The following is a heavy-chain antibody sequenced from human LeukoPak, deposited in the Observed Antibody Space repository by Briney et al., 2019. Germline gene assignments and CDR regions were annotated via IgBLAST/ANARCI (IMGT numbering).Heavy chain of an antibody. CDR2: ISGSGGST. V-gene: IGHV3-23*01. CDR3: AKRQMMVAGPEDY. Sequence: GGSLRLSCAASGFTFSSYAMSWVRQAPGRGREWGSAISGSGGSTYYADSVKGRFTIPRDNAKNTLYLQMNSLRAEDTAVYYCAKRQMMVAGPEDYWGQGTLVTVSS. D-gene: IGHD6-19*01. CDR1: GFTFSSYA. J-gene: IGHJ4*02.